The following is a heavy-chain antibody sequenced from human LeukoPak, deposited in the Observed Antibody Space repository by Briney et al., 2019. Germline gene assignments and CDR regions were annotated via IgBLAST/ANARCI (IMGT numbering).Heavy chain of an antibody. CDR3: ARSWYWFDP. CDR2: IYYSGST. CDR1: GGSLSSSSYY. V-gene: IGHV4-39*07. Sequence: SETLSLTCTVSGGSLSSSSYYWGWIRQPPGTGLEWIGSIYYSGSTYYNPSLKSRVTISVDTSKNQFSLKLSSVTAADTAVYYCARSWYWFDPWGQGTLVTVSS. J-gene: IGHJ5*02.